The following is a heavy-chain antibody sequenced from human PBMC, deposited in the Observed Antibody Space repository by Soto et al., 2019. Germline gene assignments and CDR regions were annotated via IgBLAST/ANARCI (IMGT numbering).Heavy chain of an antibody. V-gene: IGHV1-18*04. CDR1: GYTFTGYA. D-gene: IGHD1-26*01. Sequence: QVQLVQSGAEVKKPWASVKVSWKAPGYTFTGYAVSWVRQAPGQGLEWMGSITVYNCIKNYAQKFQGRVTMTTDTSTSTAFLDLRSLTSDDTAVYYCVRGVGAFDFWGQRNMVTVSS. CDR2: ITVYNCIK. CDR3: VRGVGAFDF. J-gene: IGHJ4*02.